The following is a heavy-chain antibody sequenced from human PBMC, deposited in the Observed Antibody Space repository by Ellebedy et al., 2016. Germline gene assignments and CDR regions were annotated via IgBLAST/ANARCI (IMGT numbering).Heavy chain of an antibody. CDR2: IYPGDSDT. V-gene: IGHV5-51*01. J-gene: IGHJ5*02. D-gene: IGHD6-19*01. CDR3: ARGGGVAGTGPWFDP. Sequence: GGSLRLXXKGSGYSFTSYWIGWVRQMPGKGLEWMGIIYPGDSDTRYSPSFQGQVTISADKSISTAYLQWSSLKASDTAMYYCARGGGVAGTGPWFDPWGQGTLVTVSS. CDR1: GYSFTSYW.